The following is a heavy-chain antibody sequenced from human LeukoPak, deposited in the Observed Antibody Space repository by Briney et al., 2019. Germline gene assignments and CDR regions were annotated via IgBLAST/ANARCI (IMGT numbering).Heavy chain of an antibody. D-gene: IGHD6-13*01. CDR2: PYTDNT. CDR3: AKLGPGGSSWYRFDY. Sequence: SVKVSCKASRYTFTKYFIQWVRQGPGQGHSGCPYTDNTHYAQKLRGRVTITSDRSVSTAYMELSSLRSDDTAVYYCAKLGPGGSSWYRFDYWGQGTLVTVSS. CDR1: RYTFTKYF. V-gene: IGHV1-NL1*01. J-gene: IGHJ4*02.